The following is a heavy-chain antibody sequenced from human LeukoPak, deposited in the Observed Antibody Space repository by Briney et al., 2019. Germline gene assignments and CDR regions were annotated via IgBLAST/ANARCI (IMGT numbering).Heavy chain of an antibody. CDR1: GFTFSSYA. CDR2: ISGSGGST. J-gene: IGHJ5*02. CDR3: AELNGRINWFDP. Sequence: GGSLRLSCAASGFTFSSYAMSWVRQAPGRGLEWVSAISGSGGSTYYADSVKGRFTMSRDRSKKTLYLQMNRLRVGDTGVYYCAELNGRINWFDPWGQGSLVTVSS. D-gene: IGHD1-1*01. V-gene: IGHV3-23*01.